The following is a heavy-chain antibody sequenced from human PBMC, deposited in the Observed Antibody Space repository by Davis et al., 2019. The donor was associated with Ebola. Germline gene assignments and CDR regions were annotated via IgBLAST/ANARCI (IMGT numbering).Heavy chain of an antibody. CDR3: ARAQFPTTSDH. V-gene: IGHV3-11*01. J-gene: IGHJ4*02. D-gene: IGHD1-1*01. Sequence: GGSLRLSCTASGFTFSDYYMSWVRQAPGKGLEWLSYISSSGGRIHYADSVKGRFTISRDDGKNSLYLQVNALRAEDTAVYYCARAQFPTTSDHWGQGTLVTVSS. CDR2: ISSSGGRI. CDR1: GFTFSDYY.